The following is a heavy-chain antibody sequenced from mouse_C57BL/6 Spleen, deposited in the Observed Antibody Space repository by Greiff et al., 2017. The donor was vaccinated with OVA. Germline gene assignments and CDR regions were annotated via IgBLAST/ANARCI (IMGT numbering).Heavy chain of an antibody. CDR1: GFTFSDYY. Sequence: EVQLVESGGGLVQPGGSLKLSCAASGFTFSDYYMYWVRQTPEKRLEWVAYISNGGGSTYYPDTVKGRFTISRDNAKNTLYLQMSRLKSEDTAMYYCARQEANWDYYYAMDYWGQGTSVTVSS. J-gene: IGHJ4*01. CDR2: ISNGGGST. CDR3: ARQEANWDYYYAMDY. D-gene: IGHD4-1*01. V-gene: IGHV5-12*01.